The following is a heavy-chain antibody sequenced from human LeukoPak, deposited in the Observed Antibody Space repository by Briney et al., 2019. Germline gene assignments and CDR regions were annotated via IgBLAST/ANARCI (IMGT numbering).Heavy chain of an antibody. CDR2: ISYDGSNK. V-gene: IGHV3-30-3*01. J-gene: IGHJ4*02. CDR3: SRGGSSVVGAMKY. D-gene: IGHD1-26*01. CDR1: GFTFSSYP. Sequence: GRSLRLSCAASGFTFSSYPMHWVRQAPGKGLEWVAFISYDGSNKFYADSVKGRFTISRDNSKSTLYLEMSLLRAEDTAVYYCSRGGSSVVGAMKYWGQGTLVAVSS.